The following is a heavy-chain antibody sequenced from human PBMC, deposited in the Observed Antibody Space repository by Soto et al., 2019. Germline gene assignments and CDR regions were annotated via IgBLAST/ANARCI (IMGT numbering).Heavy chain of an antibody. J-gene: IGHJ2*01. V-gene: IGHV1-69*01. CDR3: ATSGYYYDSSGYYHLRYFDL. CDR2: IIPIFGTA. D-gene: IGHD3-22*01. CDR1: GGTFSSYA. Sequence: QVQLVQSGAEVKKPGSSVKVSCKASGGTFSSYAISWVRQAPGQGLEWMGGIIPIFGTANYAQKFQGRVTITADESTSPAYMELRSLRSEDTVVYYCATSGYYYDSSGYYHLRYFDLWGRGTLVTVSS.